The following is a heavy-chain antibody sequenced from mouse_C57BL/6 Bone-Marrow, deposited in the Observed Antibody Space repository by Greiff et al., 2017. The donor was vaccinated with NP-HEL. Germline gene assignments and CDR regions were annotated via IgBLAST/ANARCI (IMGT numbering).Heavy chain of an antibody. CDR1: GFTFSDYY. Sequence: EVKLEESGGGLVQPGGSLKLSCAASGFTFSDYYMYWVRQTPEKRLEWVVYISNGGGSTYYPDTVKGRFTISRDNAKNTLYLQMSRLKSEDTAMYYCARHTYYYGSTYYYAMDYWGQGTSVTVSS. CDR2: ISNGGGST. D-gene: IGHD1-1*01. V-gene: IGHV5-12*01. J-gene: IGHJ4*01. CDR3: ARHTYYYGSTYYYAMDY.